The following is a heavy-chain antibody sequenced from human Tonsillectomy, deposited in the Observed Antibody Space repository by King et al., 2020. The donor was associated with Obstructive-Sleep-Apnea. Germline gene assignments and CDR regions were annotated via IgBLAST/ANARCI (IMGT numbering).Heavy chain of an antibody. V-gene: IGHV3-73*01. J-gene: IGHJ4*02. CDR3: SRRLSTVSKGFDY. D-gene: IGHD1-1*01. CDR1: GFTFSGSA. CDR2: IRSKTNSYAT. Sequence: VQLVESGGGLVQPGGSLKLSCAASGFTFSGSAMHWVRQASGKGLEWIGRIRSKTNSYATAYVASVEGRFIISRDDSKNTTYLQMNSLKTEDTAVYYCSRRLSTVSKGFDYWGQGTLVTVSS.